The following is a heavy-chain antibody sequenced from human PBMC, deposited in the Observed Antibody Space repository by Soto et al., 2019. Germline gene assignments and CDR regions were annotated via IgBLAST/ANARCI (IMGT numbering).Heavy chain of an antibody. D-gene: IGHD3-3*01. CDR2: ISAYNGNT. Sequence: QVQLVQSGAEVKKPGASVKVSCKASGYTFTSYGISWVRQAPGQGLEWMGWISAYNGNTNYAQKVRGRVTMTTDTYTNTAYMELRSLRSDDTAVYYCARCKDFWSGYSRGGMDVWGQGTTVTVSS. CDR1: GYTFTSYG. J-gene: IGHJ6*02. CDR3: ARCKDFWSGYSRGGMDV. V-gene: IGHV1-18*01.